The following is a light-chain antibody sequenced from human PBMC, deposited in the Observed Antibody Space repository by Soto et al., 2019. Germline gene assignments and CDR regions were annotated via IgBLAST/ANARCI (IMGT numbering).Light chain of an antibody. J-gene: IGKJ1*01. CDR1: QSISSW. CDR2: KAS. CDR3: QQYATYWWT. V-gene: IGKV1-5*03. Sequence: DIQMTQSPSTLSASLGDRVTITCRASQSISSWLAWYQQKPGTAPKLLIYKASSLESGVPSRFSGSESGTEFTLTISSLQPDDFATYYCQQYATYWWTFGQGTKVEIK.